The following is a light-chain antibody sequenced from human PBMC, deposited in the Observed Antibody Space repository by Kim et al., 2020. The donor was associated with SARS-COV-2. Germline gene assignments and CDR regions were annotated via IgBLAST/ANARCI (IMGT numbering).Light chain of an antibody. Sequence: SYELTQPPSVSVSPGQTARITCSGDALPKQYASWYQQKTGQSPVLVIYEDSGRPAGIPGRFSGANSRTTAALTISGVHAEDEADYYCHSIDKTGSYQVFG. CDR1: ALPKQY. CDR3: HSIDKTGSYQV. V-gene: IGLV3-25*03. CDR2: EDS. J-gene: IGLJ3*02.